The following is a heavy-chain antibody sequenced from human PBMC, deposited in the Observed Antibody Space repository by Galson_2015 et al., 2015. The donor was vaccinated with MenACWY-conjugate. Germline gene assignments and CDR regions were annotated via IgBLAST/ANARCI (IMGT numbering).Heavy chain of an antibody. D-gene: IGHD6-13*01. J-gene: IGHJ6*02. CDR2: IYYSGST. Sequence: TLSLTCTVSGGSISSYYWSWIRQPPGKGLEWIGYIYYSGSTNYNPSLKSRVTISVDTSKNQFSLKLSSVTAADTAVYYCARAPFIAAAGYYYYGMDVWGQGTTVTVPS. CDR1: GGSISSYY. V-gene: IGHV4-59*01. CDR3: ARAPFIAAAGYYYYGMDV.